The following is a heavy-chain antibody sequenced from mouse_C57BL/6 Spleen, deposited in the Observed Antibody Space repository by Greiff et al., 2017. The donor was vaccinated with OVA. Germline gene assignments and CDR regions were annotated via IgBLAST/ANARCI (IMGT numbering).Heavy chain of an antibody. J-gene: IGHJ4*01. Sequence: EVQLQESGPGLVKPSQSLSLTCPVTGYSITSGYYWYWIRQFPGNKLEWMGYISYDGSNNYHPSLKNRISITRDTSKNQFFLKLNSVTTEDTATYYCARDYRLNYAMYYWGQGTSVTVSS. CDR2: ISYDGSN. CDR1: GYSITSGYY. D-gene: IGHD2-14*01. CDR3: ARDYRLNYAMYY. V-gene: IGHV3-6*01.